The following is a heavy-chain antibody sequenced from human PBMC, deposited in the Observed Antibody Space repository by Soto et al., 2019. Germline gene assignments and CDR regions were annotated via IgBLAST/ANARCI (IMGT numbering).Heavy chain of an antibody. Sequence: QVQLVQSGAEVKKPGASVKVSCKASGYTFSTYGLSWVRQAPGQGLEWMGWISAYNGNTNYAQKHQGRVIMTTDTTASTAYMALRGRRSDDTAVFYCASDPPPADYWGQGALVTVSS. CDR1: GYTFSTYG. CDR2: ISAYNGNT. CDR3: ASDPPPADY. V-gene: IGHV1-18*01. J-gene: IGHJ4*02.